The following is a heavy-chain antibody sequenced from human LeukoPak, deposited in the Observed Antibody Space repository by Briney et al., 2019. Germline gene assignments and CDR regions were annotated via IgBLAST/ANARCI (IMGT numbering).Heavy chain of an antibody. J-gene: IGHJ4*02. CDR3: ARARARGRFDY. V-gene: IGHV1-69*01. CDR1: GGTXXSYX. Sequence: VKVSCKASGGTXXSYXISWVXXAPGQGLXWMGGIIPIFGTANYAQKFQGRVTITADESTSTAYMELSSLRSEDTAVYYCARARARGRFDYWGQGTLVTVSS. CDR2: IIPIFGTA. D-gene: IGHD3-10*01.